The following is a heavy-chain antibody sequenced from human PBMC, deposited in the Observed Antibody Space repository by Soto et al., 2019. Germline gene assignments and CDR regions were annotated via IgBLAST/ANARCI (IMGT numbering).Heavy chain of an antibody. J-gene: IGHJ4*02. CDR1: GGSLSGYY. CDR2: INHSGST. Sequence: SETLSLTCAVYGGSLSGYYWSWIRQPPGKGLEWIGEINHSGSTNYNPSLKGRVTISVDTSKNQFSLKLSSVTAADTAVYYCARAALYDILTGYYPPAFDYWGQGTLVTVSS. V-gene: IGHV4-34*01. CDR3: ARAALYDILTGYYPPAFDY. D-gene: IGHD3-9*01.